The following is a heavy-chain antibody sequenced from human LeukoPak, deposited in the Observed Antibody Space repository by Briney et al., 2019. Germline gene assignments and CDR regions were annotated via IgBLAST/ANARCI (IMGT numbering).Heavy chain of an antibody. V-gene: IGHV1-69*06. J-gene: IGHJ4*02. D-gene: IGHD3-22*01. CDR2: IIPIFGTA. CDR1: GGTFSSYA. Sequence: GASVKVSCKASGGTFSSYAISWVRQAPGQGLEWMGGIIPIFGTANYAQKFQGRVTITADKSTSTAYMELSSLRSEDTAVYYCARGGYYYDSSGYSHLPDYWGQGTLVTVSA. CDR3: ARGGYYYDSSGYSHLPDY.